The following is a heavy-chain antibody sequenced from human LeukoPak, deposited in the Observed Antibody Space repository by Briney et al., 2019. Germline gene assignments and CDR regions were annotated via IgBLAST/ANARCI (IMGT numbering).Heavy chain of an antibody. D-gene: IGHD6-13*01. Sequence: ASVKVSCKASGYTFTSYGISWVRQAPGQGLEWMGWISAYNGNTNYAQKLQGRVTMTTDTSTSTAYMELSSLRSEDTAVYYCARGKQQLPHDAFDIWGQGTMVTVSS. CDR3: ARGKQQLPHDAFDI. CDR1: GYTFTSYG. J-gene: IGHJ3*02. CDR2: ISAYNGNT. V-gene: IGHV1-18*01.